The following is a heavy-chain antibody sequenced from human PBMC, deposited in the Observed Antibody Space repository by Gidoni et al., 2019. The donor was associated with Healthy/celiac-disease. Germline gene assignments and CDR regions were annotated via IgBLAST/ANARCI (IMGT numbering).Heavy chain of an antibody. CDR2: IYHSGST. CDR1: GGSISSGGYS. CDR3: AREAVTTGFDY. Sequence: QLQLQESGSGLVKPSQPLSLTCAVSGGSISSGGYSWSWIRQPPGKGLEWIWYIYHSGSTYYNPSLKSRVTISVDRSKNQFSLKLSSVTAADTAVYYCAREAVTTGFDYWGQGTLVTVSS. J-gene: IGHJ4*02. D-gene: IGHD4-17*01. V-gene: IGHV4-30-2*01.